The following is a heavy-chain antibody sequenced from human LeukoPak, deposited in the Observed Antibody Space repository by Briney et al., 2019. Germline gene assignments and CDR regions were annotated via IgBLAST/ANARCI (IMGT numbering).Heavy chain of an antibody. D-gene: IGHD3-10*01. Sequence: SETLSLTCAVYGGSLSGYYWSWIRQPPGKGLEWIGETSHSGNTDYDPSLKSRVTMSVDTFKNQFSPKLRSVTAADTAVYFCARTNPQLWYGGYYYYMDVWGKGTTVTVSS. CDR3: ARTNPQLWYGGYYYYMDV. CDR1: GGSLSGYY. CDR2: TSHSGNT. V-gene: IGHV4-34*01. J-gene: IGHJ6*03.